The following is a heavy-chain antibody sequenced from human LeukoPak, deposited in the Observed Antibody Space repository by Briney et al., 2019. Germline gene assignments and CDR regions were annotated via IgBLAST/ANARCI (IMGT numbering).Heavy chain of an antibody. V-gene: IGHV4-4*07. J-gene: IGHJ4*02. D-gene: IGHD4-11*01. CDR1: GDSLSTYY. CDR2: IYISGTP. CDR3: AREKMTTITTIDY. Sequence: PSDTLSLTCSVSGDSLSTYYWTWIRQPAGKGLEWIGRIYISGTPNYNPSLRGRVTMSIDTSMNQFSLKLTSVTAADTAVYYCAREKMTTITTIDYWGQGTLVTVSS.